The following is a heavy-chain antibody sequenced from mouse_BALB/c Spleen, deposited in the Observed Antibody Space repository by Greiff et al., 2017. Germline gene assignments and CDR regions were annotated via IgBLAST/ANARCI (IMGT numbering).Heavy chain of an antibody. Sequence: EVKVVESGGGLVQPGGSLKLSCAASGFTFSSYAMSWVRQTPEKRLEWVASISSGGSTYYPDSVKGRFTISRDNARNILYLQMSSLRSEDTAMYYCARGGYYGNYPYAMDYWGQGTSVTVSS. CDR2: ISSGGST. V-gene: IGHV5-6-5*01. CDR1: GFTFSSYA. D-gene: IGHD2-1*01. J-gene: IGHJ4*01. CDR3: ARGGYYGNYPYAMDY.